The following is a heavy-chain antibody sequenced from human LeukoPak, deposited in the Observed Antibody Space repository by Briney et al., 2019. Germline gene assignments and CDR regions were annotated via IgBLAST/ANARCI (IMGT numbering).Heavy chain of an antibody. CDR1: GFTFSSYG. V-gene: IGHV3-23*01. Sequence: GGSLRLSCAASGFTFSSYGMRWVRQAPGKGLEWVSAISGSGGSTYYADSVKGRFTISRDNSKNTLYLQMNSLRAEDTAVYYCAKGVAFTMIVVVLDYWGQGTLVTVSS. CDR3: AKGVAFTMIVVVLDY. J-gene: IGHJ4*02. D-gene: IGHD3-22*01. CDR2: ISGSGGST.